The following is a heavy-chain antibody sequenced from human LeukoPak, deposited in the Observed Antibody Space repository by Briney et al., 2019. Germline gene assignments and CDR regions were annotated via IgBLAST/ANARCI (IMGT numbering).Heavy chain of an antibody. CDR3: AKPVIYDYVWGSYRTEYYFDY. CDR1: GFTFSSYG. D-gene: IGHD3-16*01. CDR2: ISYDGSNK. V-gene: IGHV3-30*18. Sequence: PGGSLRLSCAASGFTFSSYGMHWVRQAPGKGLEWVAVISYDGSNKYYADSVKGRFTISRDNSKNTLYLQMNSLRAEDTAVYYCAKPVIYDYVWGSYRTEYYFDYWGQGTLVTVSS. J-gene: IGHJ4*02.